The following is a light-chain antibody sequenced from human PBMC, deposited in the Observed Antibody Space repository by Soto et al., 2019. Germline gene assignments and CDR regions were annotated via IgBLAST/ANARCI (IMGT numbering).Light chain of an antibody. CDR1: QSISSW. CDR3: QQYSSYSPYT. J-gene: IGKJ2*01. Sequence: DIQMTQSPSTLSASVGDRVTITCRASQSISSWLAWYQQTPGKAPKLLIYKASTLQTGVPLRFSGSGSGTEFTLTISSLQPDDFATYYCQQYSSYSPYTFGQGTKLEIK. CDR2: KAS. V-gene: IGKV1-5*03.